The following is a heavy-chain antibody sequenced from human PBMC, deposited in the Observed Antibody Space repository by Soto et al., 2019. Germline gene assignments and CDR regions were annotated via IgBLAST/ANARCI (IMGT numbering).Heavy chain of an antibody. V-gene: IGHV4-59*01. D-gene: IGHD3-16*01. CDR2: IYYSGST. CDR1: GGSISSYY. Sequence: QVQLQESGPGLVKPSETLSLTCTVSGGSISSYYWSWIRQPPGKGLEWIGYIYYSGSTNYNPSLKSRVTISVDTSKNQFSLKLSSVTAADTAVYYCARAWGRGFGYRGQGTRVTVSS. CDR3: ARAWGRGFGY. J-gene: IGHJ4*02.